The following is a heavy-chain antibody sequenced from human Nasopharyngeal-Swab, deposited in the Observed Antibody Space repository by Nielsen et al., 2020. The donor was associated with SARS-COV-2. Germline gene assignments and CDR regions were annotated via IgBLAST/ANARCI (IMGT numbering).Heavy chain of an antibody. Sequence: GESLKISYAASGFTFSSYSMNWVRQAPGKGLEWVSSISSSSSYMYYADSVKGRFTISRDNAKNSVYLQMNSLRAEDTAVYYCVRDRLNGGGMDVWGQGTTVTVSS. CDR2: ISSSSSYM. CDR3: VRDRLNGGGMDV. V-gene: IGHV3-21*01. CDR1: GFTFSSYS. J-gene: IGHJ6*02. D-gene: IGHD3-9*01.